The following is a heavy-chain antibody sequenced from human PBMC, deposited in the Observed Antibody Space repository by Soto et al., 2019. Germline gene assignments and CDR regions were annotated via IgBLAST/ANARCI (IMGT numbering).Heavy chain of an antibody. D-gene: IGHD6-13*01. V-gene: IGHV3-23*01. Sequence: EVPLLESGGGLVQPGGSLRLSCAASGFTFSSYAMSWVRQAPGKGLEWVSAISGSGGTTYYADCVKGRFTFSRDNSNDTLYLQMNSLRAEDTAVYYCAKTASGWFSAFDIWGQGTMVTVSS. J-gene: IGHJ3*02. CDR2: ISGSGGTT. CDR1: GFTFSSYA. CDR3: AKTASGWFSAFDI.